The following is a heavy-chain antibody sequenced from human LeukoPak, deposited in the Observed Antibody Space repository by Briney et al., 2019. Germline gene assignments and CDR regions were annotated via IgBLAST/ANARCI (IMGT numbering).Heavy chain of an antibody. CDR2: ISGSGGST. CDR3: AKDSVIFDY. Sequence: PSETLSLTCAVYGGSFSGYYWSWVRQAPGKGLEWVSAISGSGGSTYYADSVKGRFTISRDNSKNTLYLQMNSLRAEDTAVYYCAKDSVIFDYWGQGTLVTVSS. CDR1: GGSFSGYY. D-gene: IGHD3-10*01. V-gene: IGHV3-23*01. J-gene: IGHJ4*02.